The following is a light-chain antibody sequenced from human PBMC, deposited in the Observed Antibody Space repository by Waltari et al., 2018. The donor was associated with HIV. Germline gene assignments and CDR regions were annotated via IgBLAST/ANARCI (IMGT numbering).Light chain of an antibody. J-gene: IGLJ2*01. CDR1: TGPVTSDHH. CDR2: DIF. Sequence: QAVVTQEPSLTVSPGGTVTLTCGSSTGPVTSDHHPYWFQQKSGQAPRTLIYDIFSKHAWTPARFSGSLLGGKAALTLSGAQPEDEADYFCLLSFAGARPVVFGGGTKLTVL. CDR3: LLSFAGARPVV. V-gene: IGLV7-46*01.